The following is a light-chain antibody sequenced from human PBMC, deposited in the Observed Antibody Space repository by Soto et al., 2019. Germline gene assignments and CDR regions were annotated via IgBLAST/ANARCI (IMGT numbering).Light chain of an antibody. Sequence: QSALTQPASVSGSPGQSITISCTGTSSDVGSFDLVSWYQQHPGNAPKVMIFGVTRRPSGVSNRFSGSKSGNTASLTISGLQAEDEAEYSCCSYAGTTSYVCGTGTKLTVL. J-gene: IGLJ1*01. CDR1: SSDVGSFDL. CDR2: GVT. CDR3: CSYAGTTSYV. V-gene: IGLV2-23*02.